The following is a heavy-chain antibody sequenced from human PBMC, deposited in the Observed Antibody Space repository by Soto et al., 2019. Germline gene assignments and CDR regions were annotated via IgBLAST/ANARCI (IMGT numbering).Heavy chain of an antibody. CDR1: GFTFSSYS. D-gene: IGHD6-13*01. V-gene: IGHV3-21*01. Sequence: EVQLVASGGGLVKPGGSLSLSCAASGFTFSSYSMNWVRQAPGKGLEWVSSISSRSSYIYYAHSVKGRFTISRDNAKNSLYLQMNSLRAEDTAVYYCARRGIAAAVDSWGQGTLVTVSS. CDR3: ARRGIAAAVDS. CDR2: ISSRSSYI. J-gene: IGHJ4*02.